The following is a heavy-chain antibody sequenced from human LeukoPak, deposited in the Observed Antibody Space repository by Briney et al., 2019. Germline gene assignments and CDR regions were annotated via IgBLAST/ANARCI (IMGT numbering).Heavy chain of an antibody. CDR2: MSAYNGNT. D-gene: IGHD3-9*01. Sequence: ASVKVSCKASGYTFTSYGISWVRQAPGQGLEWMGWMSAYNGNTNYAQKLQGRVTMTTDTSTSTAYMELRSLRSDDTAVYYCARDHYDILTGYNPRVGYFDYWGQGTLVTVSS. V-gene: IGHV1-18*01. CDR1: GYTFTSYG. CDR3: ARDHYDILTGYNPRVGYFDY. J-gene: IGHJ4*02.